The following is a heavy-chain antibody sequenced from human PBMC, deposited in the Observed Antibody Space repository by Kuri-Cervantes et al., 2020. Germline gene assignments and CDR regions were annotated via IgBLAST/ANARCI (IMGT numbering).Heavy chain of an antibody. CDR1: GFIFSSYA. V-gene: IGHV3-30*07. D-gene: IGHD5-12*01. CDR3: TTEEWGRYSGYDLRSNYFDY. Sequence: GESLKISCAASGFIFSSYAMHWVRQAPGKGLEWVAVISYDGSNKYYADSVKGRFTISRDNSKNTLYLQMNSLKTEDTAVYYCTTEEWGRYSGYDLRSNYFDYWGQGTLVTVSS. J-gene: IGHJ4*02. CDR2: ISYDGSNK.